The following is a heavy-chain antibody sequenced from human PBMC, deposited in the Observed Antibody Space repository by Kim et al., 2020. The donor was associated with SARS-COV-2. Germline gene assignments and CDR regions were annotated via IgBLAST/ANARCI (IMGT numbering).Heavy chain of an antibody. CDR3: VRSEVFSGQQLASYYFDY. Sequence: ASVKVSCKASGYTFTSYAMHWVRQAPGQRLEWMGWINAGNGNTKYSQKFQGRVTITRDTSASTAYMELSSLRSEDTAVYYCVRSEVFSGQQLASYYFDYWGQGTLVTVSS. CDR2: INAGNGNT. D-gene: IGHD6-13*01. V-gene: IGHV1-3*01. CDR1: GYTFTSYA. J-gene: IGHJ4*02.